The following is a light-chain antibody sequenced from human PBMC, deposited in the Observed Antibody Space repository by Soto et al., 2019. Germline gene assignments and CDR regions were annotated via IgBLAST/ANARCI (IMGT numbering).Light chain of an antibody. Sequence: EIVLTQSPGTLSLSPGERATLSCRASQSVSSSYLAWYQQKPGQAHRLLIYGASSRATGTTDRFSGSGSGTDFTLTISRLEPEDFAVYYCQQYGSSPGYTFGQGTKLEIK. CDR3: QQYGSSPGYT. CDR1: QSVSSSY. CDR2: GAS. V-gene: IGKV3-20*01. J-gene: IGKJ2*01.